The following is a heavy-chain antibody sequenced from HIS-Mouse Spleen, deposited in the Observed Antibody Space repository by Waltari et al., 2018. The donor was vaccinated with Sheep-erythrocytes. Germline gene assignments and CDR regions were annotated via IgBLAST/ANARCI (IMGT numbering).Heavy chain of an antibody. V-gene: IGHV4-39*01. D-gene: IGHD3-22*01. CDR1: GGSIRSSSYY. J-gene: IGHJ4*02. Sequence: QLQLQESGPGMVKPSETLSLTCTVPGGSIRSSSYYWGWIRPPPGKGLEWIGSIYYSGSTYYNASLKSRVTISVDTSKNQFSLKLSSVTAADTAVYYCARLYYYDSSGYYFDYWGQGTLVTVSS. CDR2: IYYSGST. CDR3: ARLYYYDSSGYYFDY.